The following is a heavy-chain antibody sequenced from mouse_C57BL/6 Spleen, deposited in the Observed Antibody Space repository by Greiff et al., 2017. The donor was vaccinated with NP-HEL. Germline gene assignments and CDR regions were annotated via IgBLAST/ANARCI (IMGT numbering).Heavy chain of an antibody. Sequence: VQLQQSGPELVKPGASVKISCKASGYSFTDYNMNWVKQSNGKSLEWIGVINPNYGTTSYNQKFKGKATLTVDQSSSTAYMQLNSLTSEDSAVYYCAGGIYYDYDGGFAYWGQGTLVTVSA. CDR2: INPNYGTT. J-gene: IGHJ3*01. V-gene: IGHV1-39*01. CDR1: GYSFTDYN. CDR3: AGGIYYDYDGGFAY. D-gene: IGHD2-4*01.